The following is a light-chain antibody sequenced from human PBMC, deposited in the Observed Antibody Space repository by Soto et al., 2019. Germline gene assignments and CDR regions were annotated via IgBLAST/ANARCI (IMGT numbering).Light chain of an antibody. CDR3: SSYTSSNTWV. CDR2: EVS. V-gene: IGLV2-14*01. Sequence: QSALTQPASVSGSPGQSITISCTGTGSDVGGYNDVSWYQQHPGKAPKLMIYEVSNRPSGVSNRFSGSKSGNTASLTVSGLQAEDEADYYCSSYTSSNTWVFGGGTKVTVL. J-gene: IGLJ3*02. CDR1: GSDVGGYND.